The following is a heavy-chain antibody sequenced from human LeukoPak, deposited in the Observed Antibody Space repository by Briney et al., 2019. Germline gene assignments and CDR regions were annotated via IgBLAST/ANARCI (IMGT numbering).Heavy chain of an antibody. CDR3: AGHHPRNTVDF. V-gene: IGHV4-59*08. CDR2: IYYSGST. Sequence: SETLSLTCTVSGGSISSYYWSWIRQPPGKGLEWIGYIYYSGSTNYNPSLKSRVTISLDTSKNQLSLKLRSVTAADTAVYYCAGHHPRNTVDFWGQGTLVTVSS. J-gene: IGHJ4*02. D-gene: IGHD2/OR15-2a*01. CDR1: GGSISSYY.